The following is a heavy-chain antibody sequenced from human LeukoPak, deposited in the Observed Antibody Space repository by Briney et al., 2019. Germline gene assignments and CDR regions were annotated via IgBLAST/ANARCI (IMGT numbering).Heavy chain of an antibody. Sequence: GASVKVPCKASGYTFTGYYMHWVRQAPGQGLEWMGWINPNSGGTNYAQKFQGRVTMTRDTSISTAYMELSRLRSDDTAVYYCARDESSDPSQGPWGQGTLVTVSS. CDR1: GYTFTGYY. J-gene: IGHJ5*02. CDR2: INPNSGGT. D-gene: IGHD1-26*01. V-gene: IGHV1-2*02. CDR3: ARDESSDPSQGP.